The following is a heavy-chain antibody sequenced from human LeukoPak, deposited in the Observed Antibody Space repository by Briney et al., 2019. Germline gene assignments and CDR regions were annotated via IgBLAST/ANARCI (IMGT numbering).Heavy chain of an antibody. CDR2: IYHSGST. V-gene: IGHV4-4*02. D-gene: IGHD6-19*01. Sequence: PSETLSLTCAVSGGSISSSNWWSWVRQPPGKGLEWIGEIYHSGSTNYNPSLKSRVTISVDKSKNQFSLKLSSVTAADTAVYYCASHIAVAGNLRDNWFDPWGQGTLVTVSS. CDR1: GGSISSSNW. J-gene: IGHJ5*02. CDR3: ASHIAVAGNLRDNWFDP.